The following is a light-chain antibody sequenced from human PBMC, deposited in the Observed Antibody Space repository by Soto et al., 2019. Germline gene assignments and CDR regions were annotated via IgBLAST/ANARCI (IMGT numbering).Light chain of an antibody. J-gene: IGLJ2*01. CDR3: AAWDDSLNGLL. V-gene: IGLV2-11*01. CDR2: GVT. CDR1: SSDVGLYNY. Sequence: QSALTQPRSVSGSPGQSVTISCTGTSSDVGLYNYVSWYQQYPGKAPKLMIYGVTNRPSGVSNRFSGSKTGNTASLIISGLQAEDEAYYYCAAWDDSLNGLLFGGGTKLTVL.